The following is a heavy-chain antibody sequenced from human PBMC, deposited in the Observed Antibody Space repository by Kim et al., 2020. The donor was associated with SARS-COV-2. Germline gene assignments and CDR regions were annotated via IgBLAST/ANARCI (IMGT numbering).Heavy chain of an antibody. J-gene: IGHJ4*02. V-gene: IGHV4-4*02. CDR2: T. Sequence: TNYNPSLKSRVTISVDKSKNQFYLKLSSVTAADTAVYYCAREYTGYTFDYWGQGTLVTVSS. CDR3: AREYTGYTFDY. D-gene: IGHD3-16*02.